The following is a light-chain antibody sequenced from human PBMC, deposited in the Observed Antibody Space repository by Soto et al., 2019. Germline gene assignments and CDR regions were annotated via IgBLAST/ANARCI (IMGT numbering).Light chain of an antibody. V-gene: IGKV1-12*01. CDR1: QGVRNW. J-gene: IGKJ2*01. CDR3: EKAYSFPYT. CDR2: AAS. Sequence: DIQMTQSPSSVSASVGARVTITCRASQGVRNWLAWYQQKPGEAPKLLIYAASTLRRVVPSRFRGSGAGTDLTFTIPSLHPEDFETYYCEKAYSFPYTFGQGTKLEIK.